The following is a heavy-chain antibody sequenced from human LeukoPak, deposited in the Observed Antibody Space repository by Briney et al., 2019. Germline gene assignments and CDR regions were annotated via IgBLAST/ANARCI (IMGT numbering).Heavy chain of an antibody. CDR2: IYSGGNT. V-gene: IGHV3-66*01. J-gene: IGHJ4*02. CDR3: AKKDNGNYFNFDY. CDR1: GFTINNNH. Sequence: PVGSLRLSCAASGFTINNNHMNWVRQAPGKGLEWVSVIYSGGNTYYADSVKGRFTISRDNSKNTLYLQMNSLRAEDTAVYYCAKKDNGNYFNFDYWGQGTLVTVSS. D-gene: IGHD2/OR15-2a*01.